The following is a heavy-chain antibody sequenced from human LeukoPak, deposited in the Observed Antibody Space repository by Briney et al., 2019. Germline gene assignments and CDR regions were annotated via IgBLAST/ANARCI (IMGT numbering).Heavy chain of an antibody. CDR3: AREGMDTYSSYYFDY. Sequence: ASVKVSCKASGYTFTTYGITWVRQAPGQGLEWLGWINPNSGGTNYAQKFQGRVTMTRDTSISTVYMEVSRLRSDDTAVYYCAREGMDTYSSYYFDYWGQGTLVTVSS. CDR2: INPNSGGT. D-gene: IGHD5-18*01. J-gene: IGHJ4*02. CDR1: GYTFTTYG. V-gene: IGHV1-2*02.